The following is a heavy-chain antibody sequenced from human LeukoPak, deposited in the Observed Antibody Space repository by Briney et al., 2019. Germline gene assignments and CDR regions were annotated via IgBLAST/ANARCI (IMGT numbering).Heavy chain of an antibody. CDR1: GFTFSSFW. CDR2: INADGSST. J-gene: IGHJ4*02. V-gene: IGHV3-74*01. D-gene: IGHD3-10*01. Sequence: GGSLRLSCAASGFTFSSFWMHWVRQAPGKGLQWVSRINADGSSTGHADSVKGRLTISRDNAKNTLYLQINSLRAEDTAVYYCAREYYASGDYWGQGTLVTVSS. CDR3: AREYYASGDY.